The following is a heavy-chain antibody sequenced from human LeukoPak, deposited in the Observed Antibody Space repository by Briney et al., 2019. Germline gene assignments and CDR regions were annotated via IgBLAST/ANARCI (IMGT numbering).Heavy chain of an antibody. CDR2: IYYSGST. D-gene: IGHD5-18*01. Sequence: SETLSLTCTISGGSISSSSYYWGWIRQPPGKGLEWIGSIYYSGSTYYNPSLKSRVTISVDTSKNQFSLKLSSVTAADTAVYYCARRQLWLRTWGQGTLVTVSS. CDR3: ARRQLWLRT. J-gene: IGHJ5*02. V-gene: IGHV4-39*07. CDR1: GGSISSSSYY.